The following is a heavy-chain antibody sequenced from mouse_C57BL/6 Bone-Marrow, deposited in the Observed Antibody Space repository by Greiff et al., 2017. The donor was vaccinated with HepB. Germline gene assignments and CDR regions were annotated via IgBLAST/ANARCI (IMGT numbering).Heavy chain of an antibody. Sequence: QVQLKESGPELVKPGASVKISCKASGYAFSSSWMNWVKQRPGKGLEWIGRIYPGDGDTNYNGKFKGKATLTADKSSSTAYMKLSSLTSEDSAVYFCARHYEGYWGQGTTLTVSS. CDR2: IYPGDGDT. J-gene: IGHJ2*01. V-gene: IGHV1-82*01. CDR3: ARHYEGY. D-gene: IGHD1-1*01. CDR1: GYAFSSSW.